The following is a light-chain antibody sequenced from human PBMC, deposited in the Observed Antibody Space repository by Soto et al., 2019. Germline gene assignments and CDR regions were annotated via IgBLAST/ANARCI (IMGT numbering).Light chain of an antibody. V-gene: IGKV3-11*01. J-gene: IGKJ2*01. CDR1: QSVSSY. CDR2: DAS. CDR3: QQRSSWPSS. Sequence: EIVLTQSPATLSLSPGERATLSCRASQSVSSYLAWYQQKPGQAPRLLIFDASTRATGIPARFSGSGSGTDFTLTISSLEPEDFAVYSCQQRSSWPSSFGQGTKLEMK.